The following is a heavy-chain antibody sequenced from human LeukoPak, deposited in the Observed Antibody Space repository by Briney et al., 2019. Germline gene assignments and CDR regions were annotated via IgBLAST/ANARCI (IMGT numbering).Heavy chain of an antibody. D-gene: IGHD2-2*01. CDR2: ISSSSSDI. J-gene: IGHJ4*02. CDR3: AKDLPAAVD. Sequence: GCLRLSCAASGFTFSSYSMSWVRQAPGKGLEWVSFISSSSSDIYYADSIKGRFTISRDNAKNSLFLQMNSLRVDDTAVYYCAKDLPAAVDWGQGTLVTVSS. V-gene: IGHV3-21*01. CDR1: GFTFSSYS.